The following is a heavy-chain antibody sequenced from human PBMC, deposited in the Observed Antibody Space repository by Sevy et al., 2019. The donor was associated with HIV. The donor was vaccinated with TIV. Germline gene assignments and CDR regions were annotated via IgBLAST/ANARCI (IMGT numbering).Heavy chain of an antibody. CDR1: GFTFSSYA. D-gene: IGHD3-3*01. J-gene: IGHJ6*02. V-gene: IGHV3-23*01. Sequence: GGSLRLSCAASGFTFSSYAMSWVRQAPGKGLEWVSAISGSGGSTYYADSVKGRFTISRDNSKNTLYLQMNSRRAEDTAVYYCAKEVTIFGVVTLDYYYYGMDVWGQGTTVTVSS. CDR2: ISGSGGST. CDR3: AKEVTIFGVVTLDYYYYGMDV.